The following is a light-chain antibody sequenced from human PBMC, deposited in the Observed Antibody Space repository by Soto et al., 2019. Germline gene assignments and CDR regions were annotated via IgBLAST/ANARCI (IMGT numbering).Light chain of an antibody. CDR2: GAS. V-gene: IGKV3-15*01. Sequence: VGVTKSPAPVPVSTSATATLSFMASQSVSTDLAWYQQKPGQVPRVLIYGASTRATDIPARFSGSGSGTDFTLTIDSLQSEDFAVYYCQQDNNWPRTFGQGTKVDIK. J-gene: IGKJ1*01. CDR3: QQDNNWPRT. CDR1: QSVSTD.